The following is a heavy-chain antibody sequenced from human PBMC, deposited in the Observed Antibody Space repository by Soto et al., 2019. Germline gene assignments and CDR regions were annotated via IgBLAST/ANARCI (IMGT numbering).Heavy chain of an antibody. CDR1: GYTFTSYA. CDR3: AREGYCSSTSCPENWFDP. V-gene: IGHV1-3*01. D-gene: IGHD2-2*01. J-gene: IGHJ5*02. Sequence: ASVKVSCKASGYTFTSYAMHWVRQAPGQRLEWMGWINAGNGNTKYSQRFQGRVTITRDTSASTAYMELSSLRSEDTAVYYCAREGYCSSTSCPENWFDPWGQGTLVTVSS. CDR2: INAGNGNT.